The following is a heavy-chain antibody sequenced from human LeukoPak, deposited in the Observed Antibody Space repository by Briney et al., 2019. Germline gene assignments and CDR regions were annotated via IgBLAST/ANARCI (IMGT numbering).Heavy chain of an antibody. CDR2: ISNDGSHK. D-gene: IGHD5-18*01. V-gene: IGHV3-30*18. Sequence: GGSLRLSCAASGFTFSNYDMQWVRQAPGKGLEWVSVISNDGSHKYYVDSVKGRFTISRDNSENTLYLQMNSLRPDDTAVYYCVKGGDTVLAFFGCWGQGTLVTVSS. CDR1: GFTFSNYD. CDR3: VKGGDTVLAFFGC. J-gene: IGHJ4*02.